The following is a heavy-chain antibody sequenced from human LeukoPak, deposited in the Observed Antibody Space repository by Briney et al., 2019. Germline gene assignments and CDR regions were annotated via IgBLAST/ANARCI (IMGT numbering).Heavy chain of an antibody. J-gene: IGHJ4*02. CDR2: ISSSSSTI. V-gene: IGHV3-48*01. CDR3: ARSVMVRGVIIPFDY. CDR1: RFTFSSYS. Sequence: PGGSLRLSCAASRFTFSSYSMNWVRQAPGKGLEWVSYISSSSSTIYYADSVKGRFTISRDNAKNSLYLQMNSLRAEDTAVYYCARSVMVRGVIIPFDYWGQGTLVTVSS. D-gene: IGHD3-10*01.